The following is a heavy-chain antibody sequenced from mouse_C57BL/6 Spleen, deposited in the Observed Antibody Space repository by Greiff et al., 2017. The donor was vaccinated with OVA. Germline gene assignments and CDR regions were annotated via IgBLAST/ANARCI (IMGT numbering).Heavy chain of an antibody. D-gene: IGHD1-1*01. J-gene: IGHJ1*03. CDR3: AKPDSSYWYFDV. CDR2: IYPGDGDT. CDR1: GYAFSSSW. V-gene: IGHV1-82*01. Sequence: QVQLQQSGPELVKPGASVKISCKASGYAFSSSWMNWVKQRPGKGLEWIGRIYPGDGDTNYNGKFKGKATLTADKSSSTAYMQLSSLTSEDSAVYFCAKPDSSYWYFDVWGTGTTVTVSS.